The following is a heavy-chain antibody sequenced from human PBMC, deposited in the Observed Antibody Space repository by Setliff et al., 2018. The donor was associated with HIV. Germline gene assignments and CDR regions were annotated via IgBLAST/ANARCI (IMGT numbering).Heavy chain of an antibody. CDR2: INPSSGRT. V-gene: IGHV1-2*02. Sequence: ASVKVSCKASGYTFTDNYIHWVRQAPGQGLEWVAWINPSSGRTDYAQRFQGRVTLTSDSSISTAYMELSRLRSDDMATYYCTRDYAHYFDFWGQGTLVTVSS. CDR3: TRDYAHYFDF. CDR1: GYTFTDNY. D-gene: IGHD3-16*01. J-gene: IGHJ4*02.